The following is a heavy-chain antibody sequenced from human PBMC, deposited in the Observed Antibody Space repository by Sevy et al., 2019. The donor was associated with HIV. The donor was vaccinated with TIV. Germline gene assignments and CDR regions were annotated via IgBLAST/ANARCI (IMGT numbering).Heavy chain of an antibody. D-gene: IGHD3-9*01. J-gene: IGHJ4*02. Sequence: GGSLRLSCAASGVTLSSYGIHWVRQAPGKGLEWVAVIGYDGSNIHYADSVKGRFTIHRDNSKYTYFLQMDSLRAEDTSIYYCGRDARIFGDYLLAYFDYWGQGTLVTVSS. V-gene: IGHV3-30*12. CDR1: GVTLSSYG. CDR2: IGYDGSNI. CDR3: GRDARIFGDYLLAYFDY.